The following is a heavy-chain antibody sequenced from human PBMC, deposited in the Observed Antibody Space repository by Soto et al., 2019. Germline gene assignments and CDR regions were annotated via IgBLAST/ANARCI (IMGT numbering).Heavy chain of an antibody. CDR1: GYTFTSYG. CDR2: ISAYNGNT. CDR3: AREFVHHYYGSGRLGWFDP. Sequence: QVQLVQSGAEVKKPGASVKVSCKASGYTFTSYGISWVRQAPGQGLEWMGWISAYNGNTNYAQKLQGRVTMTTDTSTSTSYMELRSLRSDDTAVYYCAREFVHHYYGSGRLGWFDPWGQGTLVTVSS. D-gene: IGHD3-10*01. J-gene: IGHJ5*02. V-gene: IGHV1-18*01.